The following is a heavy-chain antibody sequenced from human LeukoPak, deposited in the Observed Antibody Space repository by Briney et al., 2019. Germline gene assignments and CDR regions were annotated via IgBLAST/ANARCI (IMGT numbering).Heavy chain of an antibody. J-gene: IGHJ4*02. V-gene: IGHV3-23*01. CDR3: TTGAGRGY. CDR1: GFTFTSYS. Sequence: GGSLRLSCAASGFTFTSYSMSWVRQAPGKGLEWVSGTSDRGDYTYYADSVKGRFTISRDNSKNTPYLQMNSLKTEDTAVYYCTTGAGRGYWGQGTLVTVSS. CDR2: TSDRGDYT. D-gene: IGHD3-10*01.